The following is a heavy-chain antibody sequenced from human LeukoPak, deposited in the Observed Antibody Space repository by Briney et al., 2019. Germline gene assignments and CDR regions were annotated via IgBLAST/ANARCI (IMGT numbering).Heavy chain of an antibody. Sequence: NPGGSLRLSCAASGFTFSSYAMSWVRQAPGKGLEWVGRIKSKTDGGTTDYAAPVKGRFTISRDDSKNTLYLQMNSLKTEDTAVYYCTTRIFGYDSSGYYWQAFDIWGQGTMVTVSS. CDR3: TTRIFGYDSSGYYWQAFDI. CDR2: IKSKTDGGTT. J-gene: IGHJ3*02. V-gene: IGHV3-15*01. D-gene: IGHD3-22*01. CDR1: GFTFSSYA.